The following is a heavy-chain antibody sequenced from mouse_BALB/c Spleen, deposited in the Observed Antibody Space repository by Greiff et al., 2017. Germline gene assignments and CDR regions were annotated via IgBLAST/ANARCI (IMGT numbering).Heavy chain of an antibody. J-gene: IGHJ3*01. D-gene: IGHD2-4*01. CDR3: ARSGDYDGVAY. Sequence: EVQLQESGAELVKPGASVKLSCTASGFNIKDTYMHWVKQRPEQGLEWIGRIDPANGNTKYDPKFQGKATITADTSSNTAYLQLSSLTSEDTADYYCARSGDYDGVAYWGQGTLVTVSA. CDR1: GFNIKDTY. V-gene: IGHV14-3*02. CDR2: IDPANGNT.